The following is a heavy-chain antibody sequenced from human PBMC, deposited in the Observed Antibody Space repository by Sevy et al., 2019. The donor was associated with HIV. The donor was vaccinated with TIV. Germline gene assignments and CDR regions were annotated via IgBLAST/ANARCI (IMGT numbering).Heavy chain of an antibody. CDR2: INPSSGGR. CDR3: AGQTSGWYDWYDP. J-gene: IGHJ5*02. Sequence: ASVKVSCKASGYTFIDYYIHWLRQAPGQGLEWIGRINPSSGGRKYTQKFQGRVTVTTDMSVSTAYMELIGLRSDDTAMYYCAGQTSGWYDWYDPWGQGTLVTVSS. CDR1: GYTFIDYY. V-gene: IGHV1-2*06. D-gene: IGHD6-19*01.